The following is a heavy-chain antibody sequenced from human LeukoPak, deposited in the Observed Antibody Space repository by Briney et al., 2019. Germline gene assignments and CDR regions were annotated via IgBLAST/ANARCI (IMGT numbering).Heavy chain of an antibody. CDR2: ISSSGSTI. CDR1: GFTFSDYY. V-gene: IGHV3-11*01. Sequence: GGSLRLSCAASGFTFSDYYMSWIRQAPGKGLEWVSYISSSGSTIYYADSVKDRFTISRDNAKNSLYLQMNSLRAEDTAVYYCARGAISGGAMGDAFDIWGQGTMVTVSS. D-gene: IGHD3-16*01. J-gene: IGHJ3*02. CDR3: ARGAISGGAMGDAFDI.